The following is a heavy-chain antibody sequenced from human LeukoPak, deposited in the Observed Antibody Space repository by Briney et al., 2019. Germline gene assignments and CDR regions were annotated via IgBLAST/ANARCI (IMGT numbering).Heavy chain of an antibody. J-gene: IGHJ4*02. CDR3: ARGDAVDY. V-gene: IGHV4-34*01. CDR1: GGSFSGYC. CDR2: INHSGST. Sequence: PSETLSLTCAVYGGSFSGYCWSWIRQPPGKGLEWIGEINHSGSTNNNPSLKSRVTISVDTSKNQFSLKLSSVTAADTAVYYCARGDAVDYWGQGTLVTVSS.